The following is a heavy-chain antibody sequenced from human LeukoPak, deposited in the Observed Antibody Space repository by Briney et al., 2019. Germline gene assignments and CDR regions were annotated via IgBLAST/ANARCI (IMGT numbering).Heavy chain of an antibody. D-gene: IGHD2-15*01. CDR2: IKQDGSEK. V-gene: IGHV3-7*03. J-gene: IGHJ4*02. CDR3: ARDRGYCSGGSCYRYFDY. CDR1: GFTFSSCW. Sequence: GGSLRLSCAASGFTFSSCWMSWVRQAPGKGLEWVANIKQDGSEKYYVDSVKGRFTISRDNAKNSLYLQMNSLRAEDTAVYYCARDRGYCSGGSCYRYFDYWGQGTLVTVSS.